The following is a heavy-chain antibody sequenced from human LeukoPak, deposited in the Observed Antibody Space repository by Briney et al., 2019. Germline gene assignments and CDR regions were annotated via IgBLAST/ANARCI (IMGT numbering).Heavy chain of an antibody. V-gene: IGHV1-18*01. Sequence: GASVTVSCKASGYTFTSYGISWVRQAPGQGLEWMGWISAYNGNTNYAQKLQGRVTMTTDTSTSTAYMELRSLRSDDTAVYYCARVVYNYDSSGYYSDYWGQGTLVTVSS. CDR3: ARVVYNYDSSGYYSDY. D-gene: IGHD3-22*01. CDR1: GYTFTSYG. CDR2: ISAYNGNT. J-gene: IGHJ4*02.